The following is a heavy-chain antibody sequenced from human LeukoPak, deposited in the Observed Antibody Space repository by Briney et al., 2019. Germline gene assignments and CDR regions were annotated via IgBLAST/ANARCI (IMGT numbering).Heavy chain of an antibody. CDR3: AKDPTDEYCSSTSCYRGAFDI. D-gene: IGHD2-2*02. V-gene: IGHV3-30*02. CDR1: GFTFRSYG. Sequence: GGSLRLSCAASGFTFRSYGMHWVRQAPGKGLEWVTFIRFDGSNERYADSVKGRFTISRDNSKNTLYLQMNSLRAEGTAVYYCAKDPTDEYCSSTSCYRGAFDIWGQGTMVTVSS. J-gene: IGHJ3*02. CDR2: IRFDGSNE.